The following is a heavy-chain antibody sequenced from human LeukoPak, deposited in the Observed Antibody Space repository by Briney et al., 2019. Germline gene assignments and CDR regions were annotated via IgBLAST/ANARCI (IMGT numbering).Heavy chain of an antibody. V-gene: IGHV4-59*01. D-gene: IGHD6-13*01. CDR3: ARGSVYTSSWHPY. Sequence: PSETLSLTCTVSGGSISNSYWSWIRQPPGKGLEWIGSIYYSGSTNYNPSLKSRVTISVDTSRNRFPLKLSSVTAADTAVYYCARGSVYTSSWHPYWGQGTLVTVSS. CDR1: GGSISNSY. J-gene: IGHJ1*01. CDR2: IYYSGST.